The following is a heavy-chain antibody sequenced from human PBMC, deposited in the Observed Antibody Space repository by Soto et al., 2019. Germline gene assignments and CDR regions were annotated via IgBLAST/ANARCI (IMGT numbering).Heavy chain of an antibody. D-gene: IGHD5-18*01. CDR3: ARAKVDTAMVRGRYDYYYYGMDV. Sequence: PGQSLKISCKRSGYSFTSYWIGWVRQMPGKDLEWMGIIYPGDPDTRYSPSFQGQVTISADKSINTAYLQWSSLKASDTAMYYCARAKVDTAMVRGRYDYYYYGMDVWGQGTTVTVSS. V-gene: IGHV5-51*01. CDR2: IYPGDPDT. J-gene: IGHJ6*02. CDR1: GYSFTSYW.